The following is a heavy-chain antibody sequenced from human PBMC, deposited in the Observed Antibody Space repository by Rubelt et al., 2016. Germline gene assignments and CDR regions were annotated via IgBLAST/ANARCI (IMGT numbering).Heavy chain of an antibody. D-gene: IGHD2-21*01. CDR2: MNTNTGDP. CDR3: STPRRPRTNCACDY. Sequence: QVQLVQSGLELKKLGASVTLSCKASGYTFTGYAMIWVRQPPCQRLEWLVWMNTNTGDPTYPQGFRVRLGFSLDTPVSTAYLQISRQKVEGAAVNDCSTPRRPRTNCACDYWGQGPLVTVSS. CDR1: GYTFTGYA. V-gene: IGHV7-4-1*02. J-gene: IGHJ4*02.